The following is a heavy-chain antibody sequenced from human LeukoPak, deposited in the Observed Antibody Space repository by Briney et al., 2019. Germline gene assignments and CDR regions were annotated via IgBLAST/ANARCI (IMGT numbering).Heavy chain of an antibody. V-gene: IGHV3-23*01. Sequence: GGSLRLSCTASGFTFSSYAMNWVRQAPGKGLEWVSGIGAGGTFTYYADSVKGRFTIFRDNSRNTLYLQMNSLRADDTAVYYCARDRPFFEYWGQGALVTVSS. CDR3: ARDRPFFEY. CDR2: IGAGGTFT. CDR1: GFTFSSYA. J-gene: IGHJ4*02.